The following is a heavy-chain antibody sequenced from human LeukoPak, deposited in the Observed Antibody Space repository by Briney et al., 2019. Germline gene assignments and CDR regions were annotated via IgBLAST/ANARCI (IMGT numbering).Heavy chain of an antibody. CDR2: IYPGDSDT. CDR3: ARYGENNFDY. J-gene: IGHJ4*02. CDR1: GYTFTSHW. Sequence: KIGESLKISCQVSGYTFTSHWIGWVRQMPGKGLEWMGFIYPGDSDTKYSPSFQGQVTISADKSISTAHLQWSSLRASDTAMYYCARYGENNFDYWGQGTLVTVSP. D-gene: IGHD4-17*01. V-gene: IGHV5-51*01.